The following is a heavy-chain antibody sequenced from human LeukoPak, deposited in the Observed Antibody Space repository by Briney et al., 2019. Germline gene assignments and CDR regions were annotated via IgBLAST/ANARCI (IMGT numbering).Heavy chain of an antibody. CDR1: GYTFTSYG. CDR2: ISAYNSNT. CDR3: ARADLGRYDFWSGYSHYGMDV. J-gene: IGHJ6*02. Sequence: ASVKVSCKASGYTFTSYGISWVRQAPGQGLEWMGWISAYNSNTNYAQKLQGRVTMTTDTSTSTAYMELRSLRSDDTAVYYCARADLGRYDFWSGYSHYGMDVWGQGTTVTVSS. D-gene: IGHD3-3*01. V-gene: IGHV1-18*01.